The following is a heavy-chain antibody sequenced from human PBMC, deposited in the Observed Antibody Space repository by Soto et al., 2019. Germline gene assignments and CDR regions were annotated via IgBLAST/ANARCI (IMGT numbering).Heavy chain of an antibody. D-gene: IGHD2-15*01. V-gene: IGHV1-69*13. CDR3: ARGSGGSSYYYYGMDV. J-gene: IGHJ6*02. CDR2: IIPIFGTA. CDR1: GGTFSSYA. Sequence: GASVKASCKSSGGTFSSYAINWVRQAPGQGLEWMGGIIPIFGTANYAQKFQGRVTITADESTSTAYMELSSLRSEDTAVYYCARGSGGSSYYYYGMDVWGQGTTVTVSS.